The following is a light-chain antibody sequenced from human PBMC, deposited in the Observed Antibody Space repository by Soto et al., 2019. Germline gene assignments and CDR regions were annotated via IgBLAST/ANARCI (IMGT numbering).Light chain of an antibody. V-gene: IGKV3-20*01. CDR3: KQYGSSGT. Sequence: EIVLTQSPGTLSLSPGESATLSCRASQSVDSKYLAWYQQKPGQAPRILIFAASSRATGIPDRFSGSGSGTDFTLTIRRLEPEDFAVYYCKQYGSSGTCGQGTKVDIK. CDR1: QSVDSKY. CDR2: AAS. J-gene: IGKJ1*01.